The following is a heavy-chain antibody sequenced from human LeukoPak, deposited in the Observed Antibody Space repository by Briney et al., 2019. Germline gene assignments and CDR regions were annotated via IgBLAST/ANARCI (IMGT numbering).Heavy chain of an antibody. D-gene: IGHD5-24*01. J-gene: IGHJ4*02. V-gene: IGHV3-21*01. Sequence: GGSLRLSCAASGFTFSSYSMNWVRQAPGKGLEWVSSISSSSSYIYYADSVKGRFTISRDNAKNSLYLQMNSLRAEDTAVYYCARLEMATKKGFDYWGQGTLVTVSS. CDR2: ISSSSSYI. CDR3: ARLEMATKKGFDY. CDR1: GFTFSSYS.